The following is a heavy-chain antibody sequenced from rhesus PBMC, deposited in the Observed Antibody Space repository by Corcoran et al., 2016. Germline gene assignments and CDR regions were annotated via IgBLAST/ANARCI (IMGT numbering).Heavy chain of an antibody. CDR3: ARTVTTFFYGLDS. CDR1: GGSISDDYY. V-gene: IGHV4-106*01. J-gene: IGHJ6*01. D-gene: IGHD4-23*01. CDR2: IYGSGGGT. Sequence: QVQLQESGPGLVKPSETLSLTCAVSGGSISDDYYWSWIRQPPGKGLEWIWYIYGSGGGTNYNPSIKNRVTISIDTSKNQFSLKLSSVTAADTAVYYCARTVTTFFYGLDSWGQGVVVTVSS.